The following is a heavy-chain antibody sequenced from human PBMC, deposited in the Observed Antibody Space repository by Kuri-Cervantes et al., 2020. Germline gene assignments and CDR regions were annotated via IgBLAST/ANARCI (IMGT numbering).Heavy chain of an antibody. Sequence: ETLSLTCAASGFTVSSNYMSWVRQAPGKGLEWVSVIYSGGSTYYADSVKGRFTISRDNAKNSLYLQMNSLRAEDTAVYYCASTTMVGINYFDYWGQGTLVTVSS. CDR2: IYSGGST. D-gene: IGHD3-10*02. CDR1: GFTVSSNY. J-gene: IGHJ4*02. CDR3: ASTTMVGINYFDY. V-gene: IGHV3-53*01.